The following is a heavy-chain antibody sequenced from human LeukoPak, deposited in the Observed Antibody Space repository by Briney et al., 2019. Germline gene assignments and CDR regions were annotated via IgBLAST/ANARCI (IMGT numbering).Heavy chain of an antibody. V-gene: IGHV1-2*02. Sequence: ASVKASCKASGYTFTGYYMHWVRQAPGQGLEWMGWINPNSGGTNYAQKFQGRVTMTRDTSISTAYMELSRLRSDDTAVYYCARVTSLTTLTAFDIWGQGTMVTVSS. D-gene: IGHD4-11*01. J-gene: IGHJ3*02. CDR1: GYTFTGYY. CDR3: ARVTSLTTLTAFDI. CDR2: INPNSGGT.